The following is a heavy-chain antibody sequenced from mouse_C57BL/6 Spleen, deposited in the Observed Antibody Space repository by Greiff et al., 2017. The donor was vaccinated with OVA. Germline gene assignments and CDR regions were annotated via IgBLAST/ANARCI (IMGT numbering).Heavy chain of an antibody. CDR2: IDPETGGT. CDR3: TRGRMGAMDY. D-gene: IGHD2-3*01. V-gene: IGHV1-15*01. J-gene: IGHJ4*01. Sequence: VKLQESGAELVRPGASVTLSCKASGYTFTDYEMHWVKPTPVHGLEWIGAIDPETGGTAYNQKFKGKAILTADKSSSTAYMELRSLTSEDSAVYYCTRGRMGAMDYWGQGTSVTVSS. CDR1: GYTFTDYE.